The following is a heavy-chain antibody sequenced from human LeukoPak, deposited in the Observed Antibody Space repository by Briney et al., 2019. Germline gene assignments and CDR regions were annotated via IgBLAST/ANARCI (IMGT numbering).Heavy chain of an antibody. D-gene: IGHD4-23*01. Sequence: ASVKVSCKVSGYTLTELSMHWVRQAPGKGLEWMGGFDPEDGETIYAQKFQGRVTMTEDTSTDTAYMELSSLRSEDTAVYYCARVSHYGGNSRTLDYYYYGMDVWGQGTTVTVSS. CDR2: FDPEDGET. CDR1: GYTLTELS. V-gene: IGHV1-24*01. J-gene: IGHJ6*02. CDR3: ARVSHYGGNSRTLDYYYYGMDV.